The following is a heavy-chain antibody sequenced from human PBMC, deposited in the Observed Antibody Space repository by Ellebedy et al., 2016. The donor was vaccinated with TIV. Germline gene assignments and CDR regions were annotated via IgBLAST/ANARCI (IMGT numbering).Heavy chain of an antibody. CDR1: GFTFHDYA. V-gene: IGHV3-43*02. CDR2: ISGDGISI. CDR3: AKAAEYYSFFGMDV. J-gene: IGHJ6*02. Sequence: GESLKISCAASGFTFHDYALHWVRQAPGKGLEWVSLISGDGISIYYGDSVKGRFIISRDNSKNSLYLQMSSLRTEDTALYFCAKAAEYYSFFGMDVWGQGTTVTVSS.